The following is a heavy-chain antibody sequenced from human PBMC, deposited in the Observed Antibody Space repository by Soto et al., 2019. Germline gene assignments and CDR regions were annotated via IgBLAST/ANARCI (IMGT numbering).Heavy chain of an antibody. CDR2: INLRGGTT. J-gene: IGHJ4*02. V-gene: IGHV1-46*02. Sequence: QVQLMQSGAEVRKPGASVRLSCETSGYNFNQYYIHWVRQAPGQGLEWMGIINLRGGTTEYAHKFRGRVTVTGDMSTSTAYMELRSLRSEDTAIYFCARGPDDSDVPRWDYWGQGTLVTVSS. D-gene: IGHD4-17*01. CDR1: GYNFNQYY. CDR3: ARGPDDSDVPRWDY.